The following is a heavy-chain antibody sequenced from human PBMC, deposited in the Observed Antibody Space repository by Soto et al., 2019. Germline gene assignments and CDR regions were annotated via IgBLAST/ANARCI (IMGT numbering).Heavy chain of an antibody. J-gene: IGHJ6*03. CDR3: ARAVSGIMVRGVIVSVLNDYYYYMDV. CDR2: INAGNGNT. Sequence: ASVKVSCKASGYTFTSYAMHWVRQAPGQRLEWMGWINAGNGNTKYSQKFQGRVTITRDTSASTAYMELSSLRSEDTAVYYCARAVSGIMVRGVIVSVLNDYYYYMDVWGKGTTVTVSS. D-gene: IGHD3-10*01. CDR1: GYTFTSYA. V-gene: IGHV1-3*01.